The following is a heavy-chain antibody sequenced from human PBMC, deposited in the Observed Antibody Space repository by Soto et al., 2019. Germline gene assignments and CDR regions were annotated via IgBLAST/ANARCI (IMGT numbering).Heavy chain of an antibody. V-gene: IGHV3-21*01. CDR1: GFTFSSYS. J-gene: IGHJ4*02. Sequence: EVQLVESGGGLVKPGGSLRLSCAASGFTFSSYSMNWVRQAPGKGLEWVSSISSSSSYIYYADSVKGRFTISRDNAKNSLYVQMNSLRAEDTAVYYCARGDWYGDYYNYWGQGTLVTVSS. CDR2: ISSSSSYI. CDR3: ARGDWYGDYYNY. D-gene: IGHD4-17*01.